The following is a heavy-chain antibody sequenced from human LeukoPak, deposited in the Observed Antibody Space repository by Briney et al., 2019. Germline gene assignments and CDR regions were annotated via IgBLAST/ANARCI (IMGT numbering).Heavy chain of an antibody. CDR2: IRSKTDSYAT. CDR3: NSWSGGTTH. J-gene: IGHJ4*02. CDR1: GFTYSGSA. D-gene: IGHD2-2*01. Sequence: GGSLRLSCAASGFTYSGSAVYWVRQASGQGLEWVGRIRSKTDSYATAYAASVKGRFTISRDDSKNTAYLQMNSLTTEDTAVYYCNSWSGGTTHWGQGTLVTVSS. V-gene: IGHV3-73*01.